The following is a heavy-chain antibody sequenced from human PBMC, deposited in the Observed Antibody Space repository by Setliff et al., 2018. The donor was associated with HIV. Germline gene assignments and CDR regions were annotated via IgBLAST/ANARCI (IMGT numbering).Heavy chain of an antibody. J-gene: IGHJ5*02. Sequence: SETLSLTCAVSGYSVNSDYNWGWIRQPPGKGLKSPGRELEWIGHVYHSGSTYYNPSLRSRVTMSVDTSKNQFSLKLTSVTAADTAVYFCARVWLHFGDDIPRFDPWGQGILVTV. CDR3: ARVWLHFGDDIPRFDP. CDR1: GYSVNSDYN. V-gene: IGHV4-38-2*01. D-gene: IGHD4-17*01. CDR2: VYHSGST.